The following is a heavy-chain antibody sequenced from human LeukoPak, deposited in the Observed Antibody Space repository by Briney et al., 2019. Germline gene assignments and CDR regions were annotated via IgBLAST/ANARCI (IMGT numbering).Heavy chain of an antibody. CDR2: INPNSGGT. Sequence: ASVKVSCKASGYTFTSYDINWVRQAPGQGLEWMGWINPNSGGTNYAQKFQGRVTMTRDTSISTAYMELSRLRSDDTAVYYCARVRRYCSGGSCYDYWGQGTLVTVSS. CDR3: ARVRRYCSGGSCYDY. V-gene: IGHV1-2*02. D-gene: IGHD2-15*01. CDR1: GYTFTSYD. J-gene: IGHJ4*02.